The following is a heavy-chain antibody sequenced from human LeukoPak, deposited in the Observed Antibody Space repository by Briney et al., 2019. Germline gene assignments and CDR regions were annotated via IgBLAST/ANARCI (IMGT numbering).Heavy chain of an antibody. CDR1: GYTFTSYG. D-gene: IGHD3-22*01. CDR2: ISTYNGNT. CDR3: ATYDSSGYDDAFDI. J-gene: IGHJ3*02. Sequence: ASLKVSCKASGYTFTSYGISWLRQAPGQGLEWMGWISTYNGNTNYAQRLQGRVTMTTDTPTSTAYMELRSLRSDDTAVYYCATYDSSGYDDAFDIWGQGTMVTVSS. V-gene: IGHV1-18*01.